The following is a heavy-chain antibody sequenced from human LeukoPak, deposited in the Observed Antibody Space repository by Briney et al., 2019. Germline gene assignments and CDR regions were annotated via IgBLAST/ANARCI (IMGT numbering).Heavy chain of an antibody. CDR2: IYYSGST. V-gene: IGHV4-59*01. CDR1: GVSISSYY. D-gene: IGHD5-18*01. J-gene: IGHJ3*02. Sequence: SETLSLTCTVSGVSISSYYWSWIRQPPGKGLEWIGYIYYSGSTNYNPSLKSRVTISVDTSKNQFSLKLSSVTAADTAVYYCARAKDTAMPRAFDIWGQGTMVTVSS. CDR3: ARAKDTAMPRAFDI.